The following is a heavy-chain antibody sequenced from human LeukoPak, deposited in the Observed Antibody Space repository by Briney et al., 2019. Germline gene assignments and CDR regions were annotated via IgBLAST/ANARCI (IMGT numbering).Heavy chain of an antibody. Sequence: SETLSLTCTVSGGSISSYYWSWIRQPPGKGLEWIGYIYYSGSTNYNPSLKSRVTISVDTSKNQFSLKLSSVTAADTAVYYCARQSAGDAFDIWGQGTMVTVSS. J-gene: IGHJ3*02. CDR2: IYYSGST. V-gene: IGHV4-59*08. CDR3: ARQSAGDAFDI. CDR1: GGSISSYY.